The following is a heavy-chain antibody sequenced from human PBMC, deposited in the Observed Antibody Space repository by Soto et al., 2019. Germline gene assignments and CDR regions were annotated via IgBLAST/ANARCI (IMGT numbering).Heavy chain of an antibody. J-gene: IGHJ6*02. CDR3: ARDSRAVIILGLPINTWDV. CDR1: GYTFTEYG. V-gene: IGHV1-18*01. Sequence: ASVKVSCKASGYTFTEYGVSWVRQAPGQGLEWMGWISSYNGNTNSAQKFQDRVTMTTDTSTSTAYMELRSLRSDDTAVCYCARDSRAVIILGLPINTWDVWGQGTTVTVSS. CDR2: ISSYNGNT. D-gene: IGHD2-21*01.